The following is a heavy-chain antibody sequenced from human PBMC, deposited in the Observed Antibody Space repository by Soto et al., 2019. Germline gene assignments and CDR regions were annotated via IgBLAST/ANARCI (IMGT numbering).Heavy chain of an antibody. CDR1: GLTVSSNY. CDR3: TKRQQLVRYQYGLYV. J-gene: IGHJ6*02. Sequence: EVQLVESGGGLIQPGGSLRLSCEASGLTVSSNYMTWVRQAPGKGLEWVSVIYGDDMAYYTESVKGRFTISRDNSKNTLYLQMNSLRAEDTAVYYCTKRQQLVRYQYGLYVWGQGTTVTVSS. CDR2: IYGDDMA. D-gene: IGHD6-13*01. V-gene: IGHV3-53*01.